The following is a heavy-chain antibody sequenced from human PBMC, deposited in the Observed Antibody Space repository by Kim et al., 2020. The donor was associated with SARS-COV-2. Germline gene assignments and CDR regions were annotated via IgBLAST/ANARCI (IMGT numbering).Heavy chain of an antibody. Sequence: THSNTSLTNRVTVSVDKSKNQFSLRLSSVTAADTAVYYCSRAQGGAFDYWGQGTLVTVSS. CDR2: T. V-gene: IGHV4-4*02. CDR3: SRAQGGAFDY. D-gene: IGHD1-26*01. J-gene: IGHJ4*02.